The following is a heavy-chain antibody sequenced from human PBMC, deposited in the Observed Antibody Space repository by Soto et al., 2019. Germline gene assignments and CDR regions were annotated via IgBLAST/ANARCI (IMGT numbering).Heavy chain of an antibody. CDR2: VIPIFGTA. CDR3: GRDYGSGSYYDNWFDP. V-gene: IGHV1-69*13. CDR1: GGTFSSYA. J-gene: IGHJ5*02. Sequence: SVKVACKPSGGTFSSYAISWVRQAPGQGPEWMGGVIPIFGTAKYAQKFQGRVTITADESTSTAYMELSSLRSEDTAVYYCGRDYGSGSYYDNWFDPWGQRPLDTVSS. D-gene: IGHD3-10*01.